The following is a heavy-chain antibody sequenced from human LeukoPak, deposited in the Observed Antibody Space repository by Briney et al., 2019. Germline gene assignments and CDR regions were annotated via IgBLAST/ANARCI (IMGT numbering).Heavy chain of an antibody. D-gene: IGHD3-9*01. V-gene: IGHV4-31*03. CDR3: ARAGVDFDSQLYGMDV. J-gene: IGHJ6*02. Sequence: PSETLSLTCTVSGGSISSGGYYWSWIRQHPGKGLEWIGYIYYSGSTYYNPSLKSRVTISVDTSKNQFSLKLSSVTAADMAVYYCARAGVDFDSQLYGMDVWGQGTTVTVSS. CDR2: IYYSGST. CDR1: GGSISSGGYY.